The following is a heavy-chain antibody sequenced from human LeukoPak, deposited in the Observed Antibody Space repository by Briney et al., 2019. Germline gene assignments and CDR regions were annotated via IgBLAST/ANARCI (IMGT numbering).Heavy chain of an antibody. V-gene: IGHV3-23*01. CDR1: GFTFSSYA. J-gene: IGHJ4*02. CDR2: ISGSGGST. D-gene: IGHD3-3*01. Sequence: GGSLRLSCAASGFTFSSYAMSWVRQAPGKGLEWVSAISGSGGSTYYADSVKGRFTISRDNSNNTLYLQMNSLRAEDTAVYYCAKSYDFWSGYAIDYWGQGTLVTVSS. CDR3: AKSYDFWSGYAIDY.